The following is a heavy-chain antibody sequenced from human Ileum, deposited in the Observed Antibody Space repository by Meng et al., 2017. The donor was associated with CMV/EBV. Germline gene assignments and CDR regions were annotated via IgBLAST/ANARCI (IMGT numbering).Heavy chain of an antibody. CDR3: AEGIASRL. Sequence: GSLKISCAASGFNFNIFSMSWVRQAPGKGLEWVASIRQDGSEKYYVDFVKGRFTISRDNAKNSLYLQMNSLRVEDTAMYYCAEGIASRLRGQGTMVTVSS. D-gene: IGHD6-6*01. CDR2: IRQDGSEK. V-gene: IGHV3-7*01. CDR1: GFNFNIFS. J-gene: IGHJ4*02.